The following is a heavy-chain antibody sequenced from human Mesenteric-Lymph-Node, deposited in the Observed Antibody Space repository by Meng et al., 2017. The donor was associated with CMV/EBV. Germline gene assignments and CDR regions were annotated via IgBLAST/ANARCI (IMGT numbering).Heavy chain of an antibody. CDR1: GYTFSNYG. CDR3: ARWTGYDASGSSV. CDR2: ISVYKGNT. Sequence: ASVKVSCKASGYTFSNYGVNWVRQAPGQGLEWMGWISVYKGNTNYAQKFQGRLSMTTDTATNTAYMELRSLRSDDTAVYYCARWTGYDASGSSVWGQGTLVTVSS. D-gene: IGHD3/OR15-3a*01. V-gene: IGHV1-18*01. J-gene: IGHJ4*02.